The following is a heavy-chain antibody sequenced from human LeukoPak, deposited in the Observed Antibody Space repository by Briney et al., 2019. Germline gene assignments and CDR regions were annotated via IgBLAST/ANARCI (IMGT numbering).Heavy chain of an antibody. CDR1: GGSISSISYY. J-gene: IGHJ4*02. CDR3: ATPYSGSYYGSFDY. V-gene: IGHV4-39*01. Sequence: TSETLSLTCTVSGGSISSISYYWGWIRQPPGKGLEWIGSIYYSGSTYYNPSLKSRVTISVDTSKNQFSLKLSSVTAADTAVYYCATPYSGSYYGSFDYWGQGTLVTVSS. CDR2: IYYSGST. D-gene: IGHD1-26*01.